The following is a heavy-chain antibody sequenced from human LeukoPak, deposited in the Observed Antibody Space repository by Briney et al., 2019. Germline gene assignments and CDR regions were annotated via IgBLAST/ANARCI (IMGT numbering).Heavy chain of an antibody. D-gene: IGHD2-2*01. V-gene: IGHV4-34*01. J-gene: IGHJ4*02. CDR2: INHSGST. Sequence: SETLSLTCAVYGGSFSGYYWSWIRQPPGKGLEWIGEINHSGSTNYNPSLKSRVTLSVDTSKNQFSLKLSSVTAADTAVYYCARGPYPVLYFDYWGQGTLVTVSS. CDR1: GGSFSGYY. CDR3: ARGPYPVLYFDY.